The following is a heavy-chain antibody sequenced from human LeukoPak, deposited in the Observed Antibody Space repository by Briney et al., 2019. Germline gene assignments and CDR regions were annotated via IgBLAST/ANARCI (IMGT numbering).Heavy chain of an antibody. Sequence: GGSLRLSCAASGFTFSSYAMSWVRQAPGKGLEWVSAITDWSDSTYSADSVTGRFTISRDNSKNTLYLQMYNLRAEDTAVYYCATHYYDSRGYYYDHAFDIWGQGTMVTVSS. CDR1: GFTFSSYA. V-gene: IGHV3-23*01. CDR3: ATHYYDSRGYYYDHAFDI. CDR2: ITDWSDST. D-gene: IGHD3-22*01. J-gene: IGHJ3*02.